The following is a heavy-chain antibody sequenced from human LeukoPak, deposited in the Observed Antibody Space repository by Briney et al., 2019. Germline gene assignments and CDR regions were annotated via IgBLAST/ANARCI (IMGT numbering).Heavy chain of an antibody. D-gene: IGHD3-22*01. CDR1: GDSFSSVTDY. CDR3: ARTYYYDSSGYYSQWYFDY. Sequence: SETLSLTCTVSGDSFSSVTDYWAWIRQPPGKGLEWIASGDYSGGTYYNPSLESRVAISADMSKNQFSLKLSSVTAADTAVYYCARTYYYDSSGYYSQWYFDYWGQGTLVTVSS. J-gene: IGHJ4*02. CDR2: GDYSGGT. V-gene: IGHV4-39*07.